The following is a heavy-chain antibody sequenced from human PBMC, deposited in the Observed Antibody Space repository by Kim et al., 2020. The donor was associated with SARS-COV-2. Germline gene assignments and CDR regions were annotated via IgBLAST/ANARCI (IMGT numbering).Heavy chain of an antibody. CDR2: IHYSGRT. J-gene: IGHJ4*02. V-gene: IGHV4-39*01. CDR3: AERRDGSELDC. Sequence: SETLSLTCTVSGGSISNNNYYWGWIRQPPGKGLEWFGAIHYSGRTSYNSSLKSRVTISVAASKTQFSLNLNSVTAADTAVYFCAERRDGSELDCCGQGT. D-gene: IGHD3-10*01. CDR1: GGSISNNNYY.